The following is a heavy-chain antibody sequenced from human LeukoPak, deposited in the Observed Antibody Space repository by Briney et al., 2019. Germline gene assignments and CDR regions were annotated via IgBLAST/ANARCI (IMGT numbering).Heavy chain of an antibody. D-gene: IGHD5-24*01. CDR3: ARDLSGDGYIDY. Sequence: SETLSLTCTVSGGSISSSSYYWGWIRQPPGKGLEWIGSIYYSGSTYYNPSLKSRVTISVDTSKNQFSLKLSSVTAADTAVYYCARDLSGDGYIDYWGREPWSPSPQ. J-gene: IGHJ4*02. CDR1: GGSISSSSYY. V-gene: IGHV4-39*07. CDR2: IYYSGST.